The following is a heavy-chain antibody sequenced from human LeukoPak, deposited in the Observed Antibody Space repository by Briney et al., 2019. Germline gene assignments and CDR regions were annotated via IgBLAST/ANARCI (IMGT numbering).Heavy chain of an antibody. J-gene: IGHJ4*02. V-gene: IGHV3-30*04. CDR3: AYGDYDC. CDR1: GFTFSSYA. Sequence: GGSLRLSCAASGFTFSSYAMHWVRQAPGKGLEWVAVISYDGSNKYYADSVKGRFTISRDNSKNTLYLQMNSLRAEDTAVYYCAYGDYDCWGQGTLVTVSS. CDR2: ISYDGSNK. D-gene: IGHD4-17*01.